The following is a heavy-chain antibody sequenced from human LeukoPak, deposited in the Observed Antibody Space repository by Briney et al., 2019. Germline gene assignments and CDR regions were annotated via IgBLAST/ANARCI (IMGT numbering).Heavy chain of an antibody. V-gene: IGHV4-39*01. CDR3: ARGLNHYDSSGYLVWFDP. CDR1: GVSISSSSYY. CDR2: IYYSGST. J-gene: IGHJ5*02. Sequence: SETLSLTCTVSGVSISSSSYYWGWIRQPPGKGLEWIGSIYYSGSTYYNPSLKGRVTISVDTSKNQFSLKLSSVTAADTAVYYCARGLNHYDSSGYLVWFDPWGQGTLVTVSS. D-gene: IGHD3-22*01.